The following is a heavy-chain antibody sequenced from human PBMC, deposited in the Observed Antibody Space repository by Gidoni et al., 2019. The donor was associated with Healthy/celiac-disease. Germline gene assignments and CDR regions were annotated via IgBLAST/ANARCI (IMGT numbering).Heavy chain of an antibody. J-gene: IGHJ4*02. CDR3: ARGYSSGLDFDY. Sequence: QVQLVESGGGVVQPGRSLRLSCAASGVTFSSYAMHWVRQAPGKGLEWVAVISYDGSNKYYEDSVKGRFTISRDNSKNTLYLQMNSLRAEDTAVYYCARGYSSGLDFDYWGQGTLVTVSS. CDR1: GVTFSSYA. D-gene: IGHD6-19*01. CDR2: ISYDGSNK. V-gene: IGHV3-30-3*01.